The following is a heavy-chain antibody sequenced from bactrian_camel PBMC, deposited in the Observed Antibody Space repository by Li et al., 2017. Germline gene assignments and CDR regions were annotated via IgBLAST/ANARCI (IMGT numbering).Heavy chain of an antibody. J-gene: IGHJ4*01. D-gene: IGHD3*01. CDR1: GYTFGTYC. V-gene: IGHV3S55*01. Sequence: HVQLVESGGGSVQAGGSLRLSCTVSGYTFGTYCMGWFRQDPVKEREGVAAFDSDGSTTYADSVKGRFTISKDDANDTLYLQMNDLKPEDTAMFYCAADSSVLRLWVGKSPSYWGQGTQVTVS. CDR2: FDSDGST. CDR3: AADSSVLRLWVGKSPSY.